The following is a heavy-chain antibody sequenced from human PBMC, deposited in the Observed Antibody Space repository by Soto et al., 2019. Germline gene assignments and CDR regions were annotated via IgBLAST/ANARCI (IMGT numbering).Heavy chain of an antibody. CDR1: GFAVSSNY. J-gene: IGHJ4*02. Sequence: WSLRLSCAASGFAVSSNYMAWVRQAPGKGLEWVSLSYSGGSTHYADSVKGRFTISRDSYKNTLYLHMNSLRVEDTAVYYCARGYGSGSHFFDYWGQGALVTVSS. D-gene: IGHD3-10*01. CDR2: SYSGGST. V-gene: IGHV3-53*01. CDR3: ARGYGSGSHFFDY.